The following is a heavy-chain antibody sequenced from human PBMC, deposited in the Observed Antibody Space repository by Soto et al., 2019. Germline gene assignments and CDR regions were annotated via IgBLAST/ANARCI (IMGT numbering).Heavy chain of an antibody. Sequence: PGESLKISCKGSGYSFTSYWIGWVRQMPGKGLEWMGIIYPGDSDTRYSPSFQGQVTISADKSISTAYLQWSSLKASDTAMYYCARGDYDILTVYRSLYCMDVWGQGTTVTGS. J-gene: IGHJ6*02. CDR1: GYSFTSYW. D-gene: IGHD3-9*01. CDR3: ARGDYDILTVYRSLYCMDV. CDR2: IYPGDSDT. V-gene: IGHV5-51*01.